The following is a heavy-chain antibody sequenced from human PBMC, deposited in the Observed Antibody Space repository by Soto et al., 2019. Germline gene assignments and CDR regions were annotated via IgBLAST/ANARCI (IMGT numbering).Heavy chain of an antibody. CDR3: ASSNSGWYENWFDP. Sequence: SLSLSLTCAISGDRISRISAACEWIRQSPSRGLEWLGRTYYRSRWYADYAVSVKSRITINPDTSKNQFSLQLNSVTPEDTAVYYCASSNSGWYENWFDPWGQGTLVTVSS. J-gene: IGHJ5*02. CDR1: GDRISRISAA. V-gene: IGHV6-1*01. D-gene: IGHD6-19*01. CDR2: TYYRSRWYA.